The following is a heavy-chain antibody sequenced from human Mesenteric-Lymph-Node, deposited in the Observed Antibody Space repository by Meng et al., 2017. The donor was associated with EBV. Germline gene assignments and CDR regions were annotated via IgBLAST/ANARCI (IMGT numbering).Heavy chain of an antibody. CDR2: VYHSGTT. CDR1: VDSIMGSTW. CDR3: ASASDGYNFGIDR. V-gene: IGHV4-4*02. Sequence: QLLDSVPAPLNPAGTLSLTCSVSVDSIMGSTWWTWVRQPPGKGLEWIGEVYHSGTTNYNPSLKSRVTISVDKSENQFSLNLSSVTAADTAVYYCASASDGYNFGIDRWGQGTLVTVSS. J-gene: IGHJ5*02. D-gene: IGHD3-3*01.